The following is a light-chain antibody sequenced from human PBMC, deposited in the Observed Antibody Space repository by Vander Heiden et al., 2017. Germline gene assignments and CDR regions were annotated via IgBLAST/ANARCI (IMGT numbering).Light chain of an antibody. Sequence: QLELTQSPSASASLGDSVTLTCTLSSGHTTYVIAWHQHQPDKAPRYLMTLYSDGSQTKGDGIPDRFSGSSSGADRYLAISNLQSEGEADYYCQTWGIGIQVFGGGTKLTVL. CDR3: QTWGIGIQV. V-gene: IGLV4-69*01. CDR1: SGHTTYV. CDR2: LYSDGSQ. J-gene: IGLJ2*01.